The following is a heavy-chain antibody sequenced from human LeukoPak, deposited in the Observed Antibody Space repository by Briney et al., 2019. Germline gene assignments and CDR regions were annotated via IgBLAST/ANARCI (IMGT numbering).Heavy chain of an antibody. CDR3: AKDRGPYVGIENNGLAP. J-gene: IGHJ5*02. CDR1: GFKFHIYA. V-gene: IGHV3-23*01. Sequence: PGGSLRLSCVASGFKFHIYAMNWVRQAPGKGLEWVSAISGSGDSTHYADSVKGRLTISRDNSKNTIYLEISTLRGEDTAVYYCAKDRGPYVGIENNGLAPWGQGTLVIVSS. CDR2: ISGSGDST. D-gene: IGHD7-27*01.